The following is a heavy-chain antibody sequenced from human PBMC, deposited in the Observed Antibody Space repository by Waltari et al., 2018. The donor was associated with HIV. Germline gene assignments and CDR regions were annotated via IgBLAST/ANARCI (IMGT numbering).Heavy chain of an antibody. V-gene: IGHV1-2*02. D-gene: IGHD1-26*01. CDR2: IKPTRGGT. CDR3: ARDPRGSWGAFDI. Sequence: QVQLVQSGAEVKKPGASLKVSCKASGYTFTAVYIHWLRQAPGQGLECIGGIKPTRGGTNYAQNVKGRVTMTRDTTSSTAYMELNSLRSDDTAVYYCARDPRGSWGAFDIWGQGTMVTVSS. CDR1: GYTFTAVY. J-gene: IGHJ3*02.